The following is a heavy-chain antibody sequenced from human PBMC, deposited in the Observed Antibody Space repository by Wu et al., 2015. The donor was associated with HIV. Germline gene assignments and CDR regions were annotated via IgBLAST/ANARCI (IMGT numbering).Heavy chain of an antibody. D-gene: IGHD3-10*01. CDR3: AGRDSRIRGXGKKSGYYHFYTDV. CDR2: IVPMFGRA. V-gene: IGHV1-69*12. Sequence: QVQLVQSGSEMKKPGSSLKLSCKASGGTFSNYAISWVRQAPGQRLEWMGGIVPMFGRAVYAQKFQGRVSITADESTGTAYMEFSSLRSEDTAVYYCAGRDSRIRGXGKKSGYYHFYTDVWGXGTTVTVSS. CDR1: GGTFSNYA. J-gene: IGHJ6*03.